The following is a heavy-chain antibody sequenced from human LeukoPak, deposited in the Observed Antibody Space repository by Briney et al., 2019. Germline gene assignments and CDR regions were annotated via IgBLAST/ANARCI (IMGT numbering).Heavy chain of an antibody. Sequence: PSETLSLTCTASGGSISSYYWSWIRQPPGKGLEWIGYIYYSGSTNYNPSLKSRVTISVDTSKNQFSLKLSSVTAADTAVYYCARVADSSGYYYPIYYYYYMDVWGKGTTVTISS. J-gene: IGHJ6*03. CDR1: GGSISSYY. V-gene: IGHV4-59*01. D-gene: IGHD3-22*01. CDR2: IYYSGST. CDR3: ARVADSSGYYYPIYYYYYMDV.